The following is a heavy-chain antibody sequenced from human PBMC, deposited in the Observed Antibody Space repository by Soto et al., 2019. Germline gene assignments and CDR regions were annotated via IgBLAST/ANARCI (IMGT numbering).Heavy chain of an antibody. Sequence: SLRLSCAASGCALDDYTMHWARQAPGKGLEWVSLISWDGGSTYYADSVKGRFTISRDNSKNSLYLQMNSLRTEDTALYYCAKDGGAYSMDVWGQGTTVTVSS. CDR3: AKDGGAYSMDV. D-gene: IGHD3-16*01. V-gene: IGHV3-43*01. CDR2: ISWDGGST. CDR1: GCALDDYT. J-gene: IGHJ6*02.